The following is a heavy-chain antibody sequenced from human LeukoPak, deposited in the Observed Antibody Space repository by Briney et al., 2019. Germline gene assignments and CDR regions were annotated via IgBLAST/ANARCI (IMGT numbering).Heavy chain of an antibody. CDR1: GGTFSSYA. J-gene: IGHJ4*02. V-gene: IGHV1-69*13. CDR2: IIPIFGTR. CDR3: ARSRFASCYTTD. D-gene: IGHD2-2*02. Sequence: SVKVSCKASGGTFSSYAISWVRQAPGQGLEWMGGIIPIFGTRNYAQKFQGRVTITADESTSTAYMDLISLRSEDTAVYYCARSRFASCYTTDWGQGTLVTVSS.